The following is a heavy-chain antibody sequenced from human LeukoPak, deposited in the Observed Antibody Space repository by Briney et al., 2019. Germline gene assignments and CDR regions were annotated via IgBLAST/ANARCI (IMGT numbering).Heavy chain of an antibody. CDR3: ARGWASSRRKAFDI. V-gene: IGHV3-7*03. J-gene: IGHJ3*02. CDR1: GFTFSSHS. D-gene: IGHD3-16*01. Sequence: GGSLRLSCAASGFTFSSHSMNWVRQAPGKGLEWVANIKQDGSEKYYVDSVKGRFTISRDNAKNSLYLQMNSLRVEDTAVYYCARGWASSRRKAFDIWGQGTMVTVSS. CDR2: IKQDGSEK.